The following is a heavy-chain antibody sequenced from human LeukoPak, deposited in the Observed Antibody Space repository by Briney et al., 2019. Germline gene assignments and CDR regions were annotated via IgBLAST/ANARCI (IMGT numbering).Heavy chain of an antibody. CDR2: IYPGDSDT. V-gene: IGHV5-51*01. CDR1: GYSFTSYW. J-gene: IGHJ5*02. Sequence: GESLKISCKGSGYSFTSYWIGWVRQMPGKGLEWMGIIYPGDSDTRYSPSFQGQVTISADKSISTAYLQWSSLKASDTAMYYCARQVDKARGWSRGGFDPWGQGTLVTVSS. CDR3: ARQVDKARGWSRGGFDP. D-gene: IGHD6-19*01.